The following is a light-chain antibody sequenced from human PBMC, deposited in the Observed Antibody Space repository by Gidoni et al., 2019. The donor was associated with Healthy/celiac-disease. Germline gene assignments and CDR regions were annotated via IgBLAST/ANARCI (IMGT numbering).Light chain of an antibody. J-gene: IGLJ2*01. CDR2: VVN. V-gene: IGLV6-57*01. CDR1: SGCIDSNY. CDR3: QSYDSSAVV. Sequence: NFMLTPLHSLSESRGKTVTISCTRSSGCIDSNYVQWYQQRPGSSPTPLIYVVNQRPSGVPDRFSGSIHSSSNSASLTISGLKTENDADYYCQSYDSSAVVFGGGTKLTVL.